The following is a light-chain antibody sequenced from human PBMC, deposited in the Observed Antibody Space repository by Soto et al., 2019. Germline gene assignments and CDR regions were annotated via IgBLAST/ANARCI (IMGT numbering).Light chain of an antibody. J-gene: IGKJ4*01. Sequence: EKVMTQSPATLSVSPGERATLSCRASQNVKTRLAWYQQKPGQAPRLLIFDAFTRATGIPARFSDSASGTDFTLTISSLQSEDSAVYYCQQYDEWPLTFGGGTKVEIK. V-gene: IGKV3-15*01. CDR2: DAF. CDR1: QNVKTR. CDR3: QQYDEWPLT.